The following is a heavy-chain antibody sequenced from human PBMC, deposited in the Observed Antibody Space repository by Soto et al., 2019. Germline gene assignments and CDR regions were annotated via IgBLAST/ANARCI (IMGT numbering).Heavy chain of an antibody. V-gene: IGHV4-39*01. CDR3: ARQPRSVGWSYSSSTDNWSDP. CDR2: IYYSGST. J-gene: IGHJ5*02. CDR1: GGSTSSSSYY. Sequence: PSETLSLTCTVSGGSTSSSSYYWGWIRQPPGKGLEWIGSIYYSGSTYYNPSLKSRVTISVDTSKNQFSLKLSSVTAADTAVYYCARQPRSVGWSYSSSTDNWSDPWGQGTLVTVSS. D-gene: IGHD6-6*01.